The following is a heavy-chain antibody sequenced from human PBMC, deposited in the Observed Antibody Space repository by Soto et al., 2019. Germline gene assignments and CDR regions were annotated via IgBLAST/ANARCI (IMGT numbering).Heavy chain of an antibody. CDR2: IYYSGST. J-gene: IGHJ5*02. V-gene: IGHV4-30-4*01. CDR1: GGSLSSGDYY. D-gene: IGHD2-2*01. CDR3: ARDMVIGYENWFDP. Sequence: PSETLSLTCTVSGGSLSSGDYYWSWIRQPPGKGLEWIGYIYYSGSTYYNPSLKSRVTISVDTSKNQFSLKLSSVTAADTAVYYCARDMVIGYENWFDPWGQGTLVTVSS.